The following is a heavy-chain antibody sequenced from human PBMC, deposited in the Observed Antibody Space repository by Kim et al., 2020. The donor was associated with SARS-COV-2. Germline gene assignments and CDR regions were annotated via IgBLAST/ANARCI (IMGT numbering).Heavy chain of an antibody. CDR2: INHSGST. CDR3: ARGFPSSSWYYYYYYMDV. Sequence: SETLSLSCAVYGGSFSGYYWSWIRQPPGKGLEWIGEINHSGSTNYNPSLKSRVTISVDTSKNQFSLKLSSVTAADTAVYYCARGFPSSSWYYYYYYMDVWGQGPTVTVSS. CDR1: GGSFSGYY. D-gene: IGHD6-13*01. V-gene: IGHV4-34*01. J-gene: IGHJ6*03.